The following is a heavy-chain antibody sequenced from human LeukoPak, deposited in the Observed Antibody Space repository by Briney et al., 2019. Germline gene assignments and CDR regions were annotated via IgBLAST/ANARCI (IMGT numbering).Heavy chain of an antibody. Sequence: GGSLRLSCAGYGFTFSNYGMNWVRQAAGKGLEWVSGISPSGDITYYVDSVKGRFTISRDNSKNTFYLQMNSLRAEDTAVYYCAKGGADYYDSSGYWDYWGQGTLVTVSS. D-gene: IGHD3-22*01. CDR3: AKGGADYYDSSGYWDY. V-gene: IGHV3-23*01. J-gene: IGHJ4*02. CDR2: ISPSGDIT. CDR1: GFTFSNYG.